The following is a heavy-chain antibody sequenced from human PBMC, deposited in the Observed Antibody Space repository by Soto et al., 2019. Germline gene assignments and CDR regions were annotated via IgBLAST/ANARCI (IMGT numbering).Heavy chain of an antibody. J-gene: IGHJ4*02. CDR1: GFTFSSYA. D-gene: IGHD6-19*01. CDR2: ISGSGGST. V-gene: IGHV3-23*01. Sequence: GGSLRLSCAASGFTFSSYAMSWVRQAPGKGLEWVSAISGSGGSTYYADSVKGRFTISRDNSKNTLYLQMNSLRAEDAAVYYCAKEGPIAVAGTEPLFDYWGQGTLVTVSS. CDR3: AKEGPIAVAGTEPLFDY.